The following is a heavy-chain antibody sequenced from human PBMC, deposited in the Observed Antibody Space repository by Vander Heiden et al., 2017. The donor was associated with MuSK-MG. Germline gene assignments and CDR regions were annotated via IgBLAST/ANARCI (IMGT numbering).Heavy chain of an antibody. CDR3: ARDPSSGYNWFDP. J-gene: IGHJ5*02. D-gene: IGHD3-22*01. V-gene: IGHV4-59*01. Sequence: QVQLQESGPGLVKPSETPSLPFTVPGGPISTYYWSWIRQPPGKGLEWIGYIYYSGSTYYNPSLKSRVTISLDTSKNQFSLKLSSVTAADTAVYYCARDPSSGYNWFDPWGQGTLVTVSS. CDR1: GGPISTYY. CDR2: IYYSGST.